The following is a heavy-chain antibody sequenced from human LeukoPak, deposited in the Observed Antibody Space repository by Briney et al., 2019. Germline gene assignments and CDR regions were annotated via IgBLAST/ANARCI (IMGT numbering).Heavy chain of an antibody. CDR3: ARDGTEAWRGTRNWFDP. CDR2: ISYDGSNK. CDR1: GFTFSSYS. V-gene: IGHV3-30*03. Sequence: GGSLRLSCAASGFTFSSYSMNWVRQAPGKGLEWVAVISYDGSNKYYADSVKGRFTISRDNSKNTLYLQMNSLRAEDTAVYYCARDGTEAWRGTRNWFDPWGQGTLVTVSS. D-gene: IGHD1-1*01. J-gene: IGHJ5*02.